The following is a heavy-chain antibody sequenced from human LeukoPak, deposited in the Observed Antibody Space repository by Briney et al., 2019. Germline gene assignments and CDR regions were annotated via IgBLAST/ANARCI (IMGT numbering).Heavy chain of an antibody. V-gene: IGHV3-66*01. CDR2: IYSGGST. CDR3: ARALPAASHTSFDY. CDR1: GGSFSGYY. D-gene: IGHD2-2*01. J-gene: IGHJ4*02. Sequence: PSETLSLTCAVYGGSFSGYYWSWVRQAPGKGLEWVSIIYSGGSTYYADSVKGRFTISRDISKNTFYLQMNSLRVEDTAVFYCARALPAASHTSFDYWGQGTLVTVSS.